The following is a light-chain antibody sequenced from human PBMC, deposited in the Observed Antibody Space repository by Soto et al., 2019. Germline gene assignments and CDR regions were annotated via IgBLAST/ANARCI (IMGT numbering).Light chain of an antibody. Sequence: DIQMTQSPSTLSASVGDRVTITCRASQSISHWLAWYQQKPGQAPKVLIYKASVLENGVSSRFSGSGFGTEFTLTINYLQPDDSATYFCQHYSTYVWTFDQGTRVDIK. CDR3: QHYSTYVWT. CDR2: KAS. V-gene: IGKV1-5*03. J-gene: IGKJ1*01. CDR1: QSISHW.